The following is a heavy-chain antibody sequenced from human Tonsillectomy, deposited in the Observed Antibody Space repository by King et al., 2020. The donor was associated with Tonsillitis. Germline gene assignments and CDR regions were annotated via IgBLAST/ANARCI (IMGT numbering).Heavy chain of an antibody. D-gene: IGHD3-22*01. V-gene: IGHV3-9*01. CDR2: ISWNSGSI. CDR1: GFTFDDYA. Sequence: VQLVESGGGLVQPGRSLRLSCAASGFTFDDYAMHWVRQAPGKGLEWVSGISWNSGSIGYADSVKGRFTISRDNAKNSLYLQMNSLRAEDTALYYCAKLSGGGSYYYDSSCYPTDWYFDLWGRGTLVTVSS. J-gene: IGHJ2*01. CDR3: AKLSGGGSYYYDSSCYPTDWYFDL.